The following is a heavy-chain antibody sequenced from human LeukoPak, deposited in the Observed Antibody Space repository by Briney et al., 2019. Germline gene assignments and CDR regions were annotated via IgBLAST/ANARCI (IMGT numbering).Heavy chain of an antibody. Sequence: PGGSLRLSCAASGFTFSSYVMHWVRQAPGKGLEWVAIISYDGSNEYYADSVKGRFTISRDNSENTLYLQMNSLRAEDTAVYYCARGARGWYHAFDIWGPGTMVTVSS. J-gene: IGHJ3*02. CDR1: GFTFSSYV. D-gene: IGHD6-19*01. V-gene: IGHV3-30*04. CDR2: ISYDGSNE. CDR3: ARGARGWYHAFDI.